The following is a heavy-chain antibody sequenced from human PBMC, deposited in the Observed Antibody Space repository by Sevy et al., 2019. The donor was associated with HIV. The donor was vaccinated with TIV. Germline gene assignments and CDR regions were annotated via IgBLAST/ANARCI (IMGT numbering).Heavy chain of an antibody. J-gene: IGHJ4*02. Sequence: GGSLRLSCAVSGFNFNIYSMSWVRQAPGKGLEWVSTLSFGCGKINYADSVKGRFIISRDDSKNTLYLQMNSLRAEETAVYRCAREGCTRPHDYWGQGTLVTVSS. CDR1: GFNFNIYS. D-gene: IGHD2-8*01. CDR2: LSFGCGKI. CDR3: AREGCTRPHDY. V-gene: IGHV3-23*01.